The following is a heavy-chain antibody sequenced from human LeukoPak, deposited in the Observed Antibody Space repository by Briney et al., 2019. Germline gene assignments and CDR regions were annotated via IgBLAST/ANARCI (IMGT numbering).Heavy chain of an antibody. CDR3: ARDIGQETAMVYYYYGMDV. J-gene: IGHJ6*02. Sequence: SVKVSCKASGGTFSSYAISWVRQAPGQGLEWMGGIIPIFGTANYAQKFQGRVTITADESTSTAYMELSSLRSEDTAVYYCARDIGQETAMVYYYYGMDVWGQGTAVTVSS. V-gene: IGHV1-69*13. D-gene: IGHD5-18*01. CDR1: GGTFSSYA. CDR2: IIPIFGTA.